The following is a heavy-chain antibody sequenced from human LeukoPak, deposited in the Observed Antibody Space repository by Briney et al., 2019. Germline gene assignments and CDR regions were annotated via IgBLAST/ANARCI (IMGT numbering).Heavy chain of an antibody. CDR2: ICYSGST. D-gene: IGHD5-18*01. V-gene: IGHV4-31*03. J-gene: IGHJ3*02. CDR1: RVSISSGGDY. Sequence: SETLSLTCTVSRVSISSGGDYWSWIRQHPGKGLEWIGYICYSGSTYYNPSLKSRVTISVDTSKNQFSLKLSSVTAADTAVYYCAREGVDTAMAETDDAFDIWGQGTMVTVSS. CDR3: AREGVDTAMAETDDAFDI.